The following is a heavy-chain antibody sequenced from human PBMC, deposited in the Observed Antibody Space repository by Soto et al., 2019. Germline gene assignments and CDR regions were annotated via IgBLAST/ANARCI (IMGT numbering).Heavy chain of an antibody. CDR2: IKSKSDGGTI. J-gene: IGHJ6*02. V-gene: IGHV3-15*01. D-gene: IGHD6-6*01. Sequence: PGGSLRLSCAASGYTFSNAWMSWVRQAPGKGLEWVGRIKSKSDGGTIDYAAPVKGRFTISRDDSKNTLYLQMNSLRAEDTAVYYCARVSIAIPGGMDVWGQGTTVTVSS. CDR3: ARVSIAIPGGMDV. CDR1: GYTFSNAW.